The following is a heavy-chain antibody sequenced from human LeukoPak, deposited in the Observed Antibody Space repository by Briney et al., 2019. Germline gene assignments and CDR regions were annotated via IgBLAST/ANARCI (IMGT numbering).Heavy chain of an antibody. CDR3: ARGAAEYYYGSGRNYYYYYMDV. CDR2: IYTSGST. V-gene: IGHV4-61*02. CDR1: GGSISSGSYY. J-gene: IGHJ6*03. Sequence: SQTLSLTCTVSGGSISSGSYYWSWIRQSAGKGLEWIGRIYTSGSTNYNPSLKSRVTISVDTSKNQFSLKLSSVTAADTAVYYCARGAAEYYYGSGRNYYYYYMDVWGKGTTVTISS. D-gene: IGHD3-10*01.